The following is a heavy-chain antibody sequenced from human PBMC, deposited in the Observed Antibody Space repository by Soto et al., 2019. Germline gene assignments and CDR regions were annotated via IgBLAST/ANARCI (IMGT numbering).Heavy chain of an antibody. Sequence: SETLSLTCTVSGGSISSYYWSWIRQPPGKGLEWIGYIYYSGSTNYNPSLKSRVTIPVDTSKNQFSLKLSSVTAADTAVYYCARGVRYYDILTGFDYWGQGTLVTVSS. D-gene: IGHD3-9*01. J-gene: IGHJ4*02. V-gene: IGHV4-59*01. CDR1: GGSISSYY. CDR2: IYYSGST. CDR3: ARGVRYYDILTGFDY.